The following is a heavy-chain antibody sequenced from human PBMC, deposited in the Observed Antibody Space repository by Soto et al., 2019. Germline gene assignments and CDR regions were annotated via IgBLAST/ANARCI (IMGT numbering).Heavy chain of an antibody. Sequence: GGSLRLSCAASGFTFSSYGLHWVRQAPGKGLEWVAVIWYDGSKKYYADSVKGRFTISRDNSKNTLYLQMNSLRAEDTAVYYCARVSRSGYYPKYWGQGTLVTVPS. CDR2: IWYDGSKK. CDR3: ARVSRSGYYPKY. D-gene: IGHD3-3*01. J-gene: IGHJ4*02. CDR1: GFTFSSYG. V-gene: IGHV3-33*01.